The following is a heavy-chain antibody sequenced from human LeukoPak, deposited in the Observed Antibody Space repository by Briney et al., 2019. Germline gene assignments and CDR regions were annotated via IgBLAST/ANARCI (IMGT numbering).Heavy chain of an antibody. CDR2: IHTSGDT. CDR1: GLTGSYNY. CDR3: IVFGDSNH. Sequence: VGSLRLSCAASGLTGSYNYVSWVRQAPGKGLEWVSAIHTSGDTCYADSVKGRFTISRDTSKNTLYLQINSLRVEDTAVYYCIVFGDSNHWGQGTLVTVSS. V-gene: IGHV3-53*01. D-gene: IGHD4-17*01. J-gene: IGHJ5*02.